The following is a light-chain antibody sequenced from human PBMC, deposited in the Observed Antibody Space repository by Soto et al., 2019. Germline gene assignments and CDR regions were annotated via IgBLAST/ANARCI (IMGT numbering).Light chain of an antibody. J-gene: IGKJ3*01. V-gene: IGKV1-9*01. CDR2: AAS. CDR3: QQYYSYPFT. Sequence: DIQLTQSPSFMSASVGDRVTITCRASQGISSYLAWYQQKPGKAPKLLIYAASTLQSGVPSRFSGSGSGTDFTLTISCLQSEDFATYYCQQYYSYPFTFGPGTKVDI. CDR1: QGISSY.